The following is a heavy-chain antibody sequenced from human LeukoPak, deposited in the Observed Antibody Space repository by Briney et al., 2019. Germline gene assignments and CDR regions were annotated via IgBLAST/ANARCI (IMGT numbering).Heavy chain of an antibody. Sequence: SETLSLTCAVYGGSFSGYYWSWIRQPPGKGLEWIGEINHSGSTNYNPSLKSRITISVDTSKNQFSLKLNSVTAADTAVYYCAGAVAGTCYWGQGTLVTVSS. CDR3: AGAVAGTCY. CDR1: GGSFSGYY. CDR2: INHSGST. J-gene: IGHJ4*02. V-gene: IGHV4-34*01. D-gene: IGHD6-19*01.